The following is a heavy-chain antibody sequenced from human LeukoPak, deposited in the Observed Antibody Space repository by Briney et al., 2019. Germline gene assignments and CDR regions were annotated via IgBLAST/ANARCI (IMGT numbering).Heavy chain of an antibody. Sequence: GASVKVSCKASGYTFTSYAMNWVRQAPGQGLEWMGWINTNTGNPTYAQGFTGRFVFSLDTSVSTAYLQISSLKAEDTAVYYCARDWHLGGDYYFDYWGQGTLVTVSS. V-gene: IGHV7-4-1*02. D-gene: IGHD2-21*02. J-gene: IGHJ4*02. CDR2: INTNTGNP. CDR1: GYTFTSYA. CDR3: ARDWHLGGDYYFDY.